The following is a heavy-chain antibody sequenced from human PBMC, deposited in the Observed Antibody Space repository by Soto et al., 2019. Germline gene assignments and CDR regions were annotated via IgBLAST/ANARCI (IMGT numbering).Heavy chain of an antibody. CDR2: ISGYNGNT. CDR3: ARGGRFAVADTDY. CDR1: GYTFTNYG. V-gene: IGHV1-18*01. Sequence: QVQLVQFGVEVKKPGASVRVSCKASGYTFTNYGITWVRHAPGQGLEWLGWISGYNGNTNYAQKFQGRVTMTTDTSTSTAYMDLTGLRYDDTDVYYCARGGRFAVADTDYWGQGTLLTVSS. J-gene: IGHJ4*02. D-gene: IGHD3-3*01.